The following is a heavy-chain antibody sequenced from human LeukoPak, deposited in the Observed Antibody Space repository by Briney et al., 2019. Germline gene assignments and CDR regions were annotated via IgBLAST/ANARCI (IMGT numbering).Heavy chain of an antibody. CDR1: GGSISSYY. D-gene: IGHD6-19*01. CDR2: IYYSGIT. J-gene: IGHJ4*02. CDR3: ARDLGYSSGWYDY. Sequence: SETLSLTCTVSGGSISSYYWSWIRHPPGKGLEWIGYIYYSGITNYNPSLKSRVTISADTSKNPFSLKLSSVTAADTAVYYCARDLGYSSGWYDYWGQGTLVTVSS. V-gene: IGHV4-59*01.